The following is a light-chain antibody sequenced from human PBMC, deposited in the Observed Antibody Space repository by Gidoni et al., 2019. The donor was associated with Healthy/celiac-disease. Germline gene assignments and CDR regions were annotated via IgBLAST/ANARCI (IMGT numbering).Light chain of an antibody. Sequence: QSALTQPASVSGSPGQSLTISCTGTSSDVGGYNYVSWYQQHPGKAPKLMIYDVSNRPSGVSNRFSGPKSGNTASLTISGLQAEDEADYYCSSYTSSSTQVFGTGTKVTVL. J-gene: IGLJ1*01. CDR3: SSYTSSSTQV. CDR2: DVS. V-gene: IGLV2-14*03. CDR1: SSDVGGYNY.